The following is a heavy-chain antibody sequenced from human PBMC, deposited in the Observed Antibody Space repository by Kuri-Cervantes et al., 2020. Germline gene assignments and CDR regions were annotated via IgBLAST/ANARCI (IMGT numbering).Heavy chain of an antibody. CDR1: GFTFSSYW. Sequence: LSLTCAASGFTFSSYWMSWVRQAPGKGLEWVANIKQDGSEKYYVDSVKGRFTISRDNAKNSLYLQMNSLRAEDTAVYYCARDFLGERWPDYWGQGTLVTVSS. CDR3: ARDFLGERWPDY. D-gene: IGHD5-24*01. V-gene: IGHV3-7*01. CDR2: IKQDGSEK. J-gene: IGHJ4*02.